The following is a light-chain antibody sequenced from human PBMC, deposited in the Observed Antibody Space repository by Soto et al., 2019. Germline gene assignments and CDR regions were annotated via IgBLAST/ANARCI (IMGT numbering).Light chain of an antibody. CDR1: QNVKGNS. CDR3: QQYGTLPET. Sequence: EIVLTQSPDTLSLSPGERATLSCRASQNVKGNSFAWYQRKPGQAARLLIFGASGRAAGIPDRFSGSGSGTDFTLTISRLEPEDFAVYFCQQYGTLPETFGQGTKLEIK. J-gene: IGKJ2*01. V-gene: IGKV3-20*01. CDR2: GAS.